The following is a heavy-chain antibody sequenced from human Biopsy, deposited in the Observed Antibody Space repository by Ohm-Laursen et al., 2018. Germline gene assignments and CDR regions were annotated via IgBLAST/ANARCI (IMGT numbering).Heavy chain of an antibody. CDR3: ARWTPEYDSSRYYLDAFDI. CDR1: GGSISNNNYY. V-gene: IGHV4-39*07. J-gene: IGHJ3*02. D-gene: IGHD3-22*01. CDR2: IYSSGST. Sequence: SETLSLTCPVSGGSISNNNYYWGWIRQPPGKGLEWIGRIYSSGSTNYNPSLKSRVTLSMDTSKRQFSLKLSFVTAADTAVYYCARWTPEYDSSRYYLDAFDIWGQGTKVTVSS.